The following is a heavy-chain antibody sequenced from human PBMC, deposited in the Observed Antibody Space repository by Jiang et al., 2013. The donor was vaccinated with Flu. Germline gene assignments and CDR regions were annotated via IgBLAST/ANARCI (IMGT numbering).Heavy chain of an antibody. J-gene: IGHJ4*02. CDR1: GYTFSDYW. CDR3: ARTVPGTNFDY. Sequence: GAEVKKPGESLRIACETSGYTFSDYWISWVRQTPGKGLEWMGRIDPSDSYTSYSPSFQGHVIISADKSISTAFLQWSSLKASDTALYYCARTVPGTNFDYWGQGALVTVSS. V-gene: IGHV5-10-1*01. D-gene: IGHD6-13*01. CDR2: IDPSDSYT.